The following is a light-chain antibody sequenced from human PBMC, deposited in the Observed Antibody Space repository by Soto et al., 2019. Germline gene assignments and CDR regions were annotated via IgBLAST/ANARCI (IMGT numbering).Light chain of an antibody. CDR3: QQYGSSPRT. CDR2: GAS. CDR1: QSVSSSY. V-gene: IGKV3-20*01. J-gene: IGKJ1*01. Sequence: EIMLKQSPGTLSLSPGERARLSCRASQSVSSSYLAWYQQKPGQAPRLLIYGASSRATGIPDRFSGSGSGTDFTLTISRLEPEDFAVYYCQQYGSSPRTFGQGTKVDIK.